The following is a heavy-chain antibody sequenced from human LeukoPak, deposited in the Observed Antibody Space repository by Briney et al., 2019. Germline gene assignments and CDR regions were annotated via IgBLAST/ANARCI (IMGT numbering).Heavy chain of an antibody. Sequence: SETLSLTCTVSGGSISTYSWSWIRQPPGKGPEWIGYIYSGNTNYNPSLKSGVTISVDTSKNQFSLKLSSVTAADTAVYYCARVRLVGYDILTGYYSFDYWGQGTLVTVSS. D-gene: IGHD3-9*01. CDR3: ARVRLVGYDILTGYYSFDY. J-gene: IGHJ4*02. V-gene: IGHV4-59*01. CDR2: IYSGNT. CDR1: GGSISTYS.